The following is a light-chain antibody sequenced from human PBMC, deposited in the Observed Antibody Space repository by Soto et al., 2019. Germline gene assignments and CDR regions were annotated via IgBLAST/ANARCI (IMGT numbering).Light chain of an antibody. CDR3: QQRSNWPRT. V-gene: IGKV3-11*01. CDR1: QSVSRY. J-gene: IGKJ2*01. CDR2: DAS. Sequence: EIVLTQSPATLSLSPGERANLTCRASQSVSRYLAWYQQKPGQAPRLLIYDASNRATGIPARFSGSGSGTDFTLTISSLEPEDFAVYYCQQRSNWPRTFGQGTNLEIK.